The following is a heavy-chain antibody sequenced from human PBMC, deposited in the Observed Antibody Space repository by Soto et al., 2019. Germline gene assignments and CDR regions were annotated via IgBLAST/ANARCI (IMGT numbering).Heavy chain of an antibody. CDR1: GDSISRHY. CDR3: ARGPLCGEECYFAF. J-gene: IGHJ4*02. Sequence: QVHLQESGPGLVKPSETLSLTCSVFGDSISRHYWSWIRQPAGTGLEYIGRIYNSGLINYNPSLERRVSISVDSSKNQLSLKFTSATAADTAISYCARGPLCGEECYFAFWGQGTLVTVSS. CDR2: IYNSGLI. V-gene: IGHV4-4*07. D-gene: IGHD2-21*01.